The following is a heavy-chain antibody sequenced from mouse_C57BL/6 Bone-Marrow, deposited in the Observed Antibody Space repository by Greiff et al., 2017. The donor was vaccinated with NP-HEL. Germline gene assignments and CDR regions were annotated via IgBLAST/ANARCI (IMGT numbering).Heavy chain of an antibody. CDR2: ISSGGSYT. Sequence: EVMLVESGGDLVKPGGSLKLSCAASGFTFSSYGMSWVRQTPDKRLEWVATISSGGSYTYYLDSVKGRFTISRDNAKNTLYLQMSSLKSEDTAMYYCARQGDYFDYWGQGTTLTVSS. CDR3: ARQGDYFDY. J-gene: IGHJ2*01. CDR1: GFTFSSYG. V-gene: IGHV5-6*02.